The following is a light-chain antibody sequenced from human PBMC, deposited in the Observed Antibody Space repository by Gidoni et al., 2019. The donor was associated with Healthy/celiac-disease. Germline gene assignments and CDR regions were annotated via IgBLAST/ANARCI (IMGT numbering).Light chain of an antibody. CDR1: QSLSSY. J-gene: IGKJ1*01. Sequence: EAVLTQSPATLSLSPGERATLFCRASQSLSSYLAWYQQKPDQAPRLLTCDASNRATGLPARFSGSGSGTDFPLTINSLEPEDFAVYYCQQRSNWWTFGQGTKVEIK. CDR2: DAS. V-gene: IGKV3-11*01. CDR3: QQRSNWWT.